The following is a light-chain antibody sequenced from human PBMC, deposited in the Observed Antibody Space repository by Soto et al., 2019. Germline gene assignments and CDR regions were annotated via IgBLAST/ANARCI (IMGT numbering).Light chain of an antibody. Sequence: DIVMTQSPDSLAVSLGERATIKCKSSQSVLYSSNNKNYLAWYQHKPGQPPNLLIYWATTRKSGVPDRFSGSGSGTDFTLTISSLQAADVAVYYCQQYYSPTWTFGQGTKVAIK. CDR3: QQYYSPTWT. J-gene: IGKJ1*01. V-gene: IGKV4-1*01. CDR2: WAT. CDR1: QSVLYSSNNKNY.